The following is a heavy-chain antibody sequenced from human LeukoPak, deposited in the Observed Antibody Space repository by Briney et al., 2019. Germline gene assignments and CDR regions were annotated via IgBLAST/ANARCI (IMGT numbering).Heavy chain of an antibody. V-gene: IGHV4-34*01. Sequence: SETLSLTCAVYGGSFSGYYWSWIRQPPGKGLEWIGEINHSGSTNYNPSLKSRVTISVDTSKSQFSLKLSSVTAADTAVYYCARNKRLLGYCSSTSCPRNWFDPWGQGTLVTVSS. CDR2: INHSGST. D-gene: IGHD2-2*01. CDR1: GGSFSGYY. CDR3: ARNKRLLGYCSSTSCPRNWFDP. J-gene: IGHJ5*02.